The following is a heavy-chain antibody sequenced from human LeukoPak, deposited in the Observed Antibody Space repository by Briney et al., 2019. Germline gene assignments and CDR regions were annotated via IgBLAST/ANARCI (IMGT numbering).Heavy chain of an antibody. J-gene: IGHJ4*02. V-gene: IGHV4-59*01. Sequence: SETLSLTCTVSGGSIGSYHWNWIRQPSGKGLEWIGTVFNNGGTKHNPSLKSRVAISVDTSKNQFALKLTSVTAADTAVYYCVASYGGYVLDYWGQGALVIVSS. CDR3: VASYGGYVLDY. CDR1: GGSIGSYH. CDR2: VFNNGGT. D-gene: IGHD5-12*01.